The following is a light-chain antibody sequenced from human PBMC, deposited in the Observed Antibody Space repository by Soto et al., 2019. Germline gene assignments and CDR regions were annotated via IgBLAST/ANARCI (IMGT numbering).Light chain of an antibody. CDR3: QQNFNFPRT. CDR2: WAS. CDR1: QSVLYSSNHKNY. J-gene: IGKJ1*01. V-gene: IGKV4-1*01. Sequence: DIVMTQSPDSLAVSLGERATIYCKSSQSVLYSSNHKNYLAWYQHKSGQPPKLLIYWASTRESGVPDRFSGSGSGTDFTLTISSLQPEDFATYYCQQNFNFPRTFGQGTKVDIK.